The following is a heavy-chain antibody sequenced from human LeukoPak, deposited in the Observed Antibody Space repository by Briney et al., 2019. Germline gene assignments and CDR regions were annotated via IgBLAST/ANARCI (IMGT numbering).Heavy chain of an antibody. J-gene: IGHJ4*02. D-gene: IGHD6-19*01. CDR1: GFTFSSYW. CDR2: IKQDGSEK. V-gene: IGHV3-7*01. Sequence: QPGGSLRLSCAASGFTFSSYWMSWVRQAPGKGLEWVANIKQDGSEKYYVDSVKGRFTISRDNAKNSLYLQMNSLRAEDTAVYYCGTPAASSGWGPFDYWGQGTLVTVSS. CDR3: GTPAASSGWGPFDY.